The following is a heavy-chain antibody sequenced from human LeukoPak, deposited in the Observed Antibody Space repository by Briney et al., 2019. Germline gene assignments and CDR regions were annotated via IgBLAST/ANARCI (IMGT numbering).Heavy chain of an antibody. CDR1: GASIRSGDHY. CDR2: IYTSGST. D-gene: IGHD6-6*01. V-gene: IGHV4-61*02. CDR3: ARESIAARPVWYFDL. J-gene: IGHJ2*01. Sequence: SQTLSLTCTVSGASIRSGDHYWSWIRQPPGKGLEWIGRIYTSGSTNYNPSLKSRVTISVDTSKNQFSLKLSSVTAADTAVYYCARESIAARPVWYFDLWGRGTLVTVSS.